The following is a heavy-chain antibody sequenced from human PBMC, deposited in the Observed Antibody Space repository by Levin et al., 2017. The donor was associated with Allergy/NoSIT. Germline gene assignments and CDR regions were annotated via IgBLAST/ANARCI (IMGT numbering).Heavy chain of an antibody. CDR1: GGTFSSYA. D-gene: IGHD3-22*01. V-gene: IGHV1-69*04. CDR2: IIPILGIA. Sequence: SVKVSCKASGGTFSSYAISWVRQAPGQGLEWMGRIIPILGIANYAQKFQGRVTITADKSTSTAYMELSSLRSEDTAVYYCARNRPRLFSLYYYGMDVWGQGTTVTVSS. J-gene: IGHJ6*02. CDR3: ARNRPRLFSLYYYGMDV.